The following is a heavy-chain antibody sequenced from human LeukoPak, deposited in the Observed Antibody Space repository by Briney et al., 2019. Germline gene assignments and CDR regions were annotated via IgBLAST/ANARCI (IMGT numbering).Heavy chain of an antibody. Sequence: GASVKVSCKASGYTFTSYYMHWVRQAPGQGLEWMGIINPSGGSTSYAQKFQGRVTMTRDTSTSTVYMELSSLRSEDTAVYYCARDHPSGYDARVDWFDPWGQGTLVTVSS. J-gene: IGHJ5*02. V-gene: IGHV1-46*01. D-gene: IGHD5-12*01. CDR1: GYTFTSYY. CDR3: ARDHPSGYDARVDWFDP. CDR2: INPSGGST.